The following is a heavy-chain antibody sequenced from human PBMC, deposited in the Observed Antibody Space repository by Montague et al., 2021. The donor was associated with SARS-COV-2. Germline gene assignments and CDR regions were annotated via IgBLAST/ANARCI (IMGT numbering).Heavy chain of an antibody. V-gene: IGHV4-59*08. Sequence: SETLSLTCSRLVSWNSGADWKSTRLNSSNHGNSYADICVKKNTNYQSSLKSRVTISVDTSKNQFSLKLNSVTAADTAVYYCARHRRSRYGNFDYWGQGTLVTVSS. CDR2: ICVKKNT. CDR3: ARHRRSRYGNFDY. CDR1: VSWNSGAD. J-gene: IGHJ4*02. D-gene: IGHD1-1*01.